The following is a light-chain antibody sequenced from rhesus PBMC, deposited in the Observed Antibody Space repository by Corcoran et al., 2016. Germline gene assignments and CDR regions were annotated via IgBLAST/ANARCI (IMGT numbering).Light chain of an antibody. Sequence: DIQMTQSPSSLSASVGDRVTITCRASENINNYLHWYQQKPGKAPKVLIYKAFPLQSGVPSRFSASGSCTAFTLTIICLQPEDFATDYCHHSFCAPLSFGGGTKVDLK. CDR2: KAF. J-gene: IGKJ4*01. CDR1: ENINNY. CDR3: HHSFCAPLS. V-gene: IGKV1-74*01.